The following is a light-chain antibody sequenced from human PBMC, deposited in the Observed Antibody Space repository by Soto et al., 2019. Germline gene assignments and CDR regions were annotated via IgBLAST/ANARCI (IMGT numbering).Light chain of an antibody. V-gene: IGLV1-40*01. J-gene: IGLJ1*01. CDR3: QSHDNSLDAYV. Sequence: QSVLTQPPSVSGAPGQRVTISCTGSSSNIGAGFDVHGYQQLPGTAPKLLIYGNTNRPSGVPDRFSGSKSGTSASLAITGLQAEDEADYYCQSHDNSLDAYVFGPGTKLTVL. CDR1: SSNIGAGFD. CDR2: GNT.